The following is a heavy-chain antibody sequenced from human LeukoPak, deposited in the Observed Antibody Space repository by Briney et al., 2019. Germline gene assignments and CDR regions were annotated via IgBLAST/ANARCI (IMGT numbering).Heavy chain of an antibody. D-gene: IGHD3-9*01. CDR3: ARDLTGYGEIDY. V-gene: IGHV4-61*02. J-gene: IGHJ4*02. Sequence: SETLSLTCTVSGGSISSGNYYWNWIRQPAGKGLEWIGRIYTSASTNYNTSLKSRVTISVDTSKNQFSLKLSSVTAADTAVYYCARDLTGYGEIDYWGQGTLVTVSS. CDR2: IYTSAST. CDR1: GGSISSGNYY.